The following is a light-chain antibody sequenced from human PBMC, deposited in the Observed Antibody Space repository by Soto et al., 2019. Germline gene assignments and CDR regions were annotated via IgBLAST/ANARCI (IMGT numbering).Light chain of an antibody. Sequence: QSVLTQPASVSWSPGQSITISCVGTSGEIGDYNYVSWYQQHPGKVPKVIIYDVSNRPSGVSYRFSGSKSGNTASLTISGLQTQDEADYYCSSYTSATIYVFGTGTKVTVL. CDR2: DVS. CDR1: SGEIGDYNY. V-gene: IGLV2-14*01. CDR3: SSYTSATIYV. J-gene: IGLJ1*01.